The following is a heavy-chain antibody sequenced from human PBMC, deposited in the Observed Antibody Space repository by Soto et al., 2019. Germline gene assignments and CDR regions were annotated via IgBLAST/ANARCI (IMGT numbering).Heavy chain of an antibody. V-gene: IGHV1-18*01. CDR1: GYTFTSYG. D-gene: IGHD2-8*01. CDR3: WRDIVLMVYAQPLDY. Sequence: QVQLVQSGAEVKKPGASVKVSCKASGYTFTSYGISWVRQAPGQGLEWMGWISAYNGNTNYAQKLQGRVTMTTDTSTSTDYMELRSLRSDDTAVYYCWRDIVLMVYAQPLDYWGQGTLVTVAS. CDR2: ISAYNGNT. J-gene: IGHJ4*02.